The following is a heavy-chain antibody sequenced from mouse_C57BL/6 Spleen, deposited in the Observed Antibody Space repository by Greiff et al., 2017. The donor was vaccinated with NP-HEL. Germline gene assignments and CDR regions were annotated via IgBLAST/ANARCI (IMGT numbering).Heavy chain of an antibody. Sequence: QVQLQQSGPELVKPGASVKISCKASGYAFSSSWMNWVKQRPGKGLEWIGRIYPGDGDTNYNGKFKGKATLTADKSSSTAYMQLSSLTSEDSAVYFCARSPRGARDYWGQGTSVTVSS. V-gene: IGHV1-82*01. CDR2: IYPGDGDT. CDR3: ARSPRGARDY. CDR1: GYAFSSSW. J-gene: IGHJ4*01.